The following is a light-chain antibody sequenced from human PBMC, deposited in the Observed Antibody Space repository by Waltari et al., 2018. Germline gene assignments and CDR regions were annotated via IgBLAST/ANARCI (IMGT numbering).Light chain of an antibody. CDR3: QALGTAAWV. Sequence: SYELTPPPSVSVSPGQTASIPRARDIFGDKYASWSQQKPGQSPLLVVYQDTKRPSGISERFAGSKSGNAATLTISGAQAMDEADYYCQALGTAAWVFGGGTKLTVL. J-gene: IGLJ3*02. CDR2: QDT. CDR1: IFGDKY. V-gene: IGLV3-1*01.